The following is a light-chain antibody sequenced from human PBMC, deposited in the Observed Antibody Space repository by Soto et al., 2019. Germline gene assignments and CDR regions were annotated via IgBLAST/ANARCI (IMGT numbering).Light chain of an antibody. Sequence: VVMTQSPATLSLAPGERATLSCRASQGVRSNLAWYQQKPGQATRLLIYGASTRATGVPARFSGSGSGTDFTLTISSLEPEDFAVYYCQQRSNWLWTFGQGTKVEIK. CDR3: QQRSNWLWT. J-gene: IGKJ1*01. CDR1: QGVRSN. V-gene: IGKV3D-11*01. CDR2: GAS.